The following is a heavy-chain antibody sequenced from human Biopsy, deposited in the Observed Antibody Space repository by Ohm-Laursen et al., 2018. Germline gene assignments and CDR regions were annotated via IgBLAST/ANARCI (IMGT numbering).Heavy chain of an antibody. CDR3: ARLGSGDYFPTFFDF. V-gene: IGHV4-31*03. Sequence: TLSLTCTVSGDSINGGRYYWNWIRPHPGKGLEWIGNIFYSANTYYNPSLKSRVTISVDTSKNQFSLKLSSVTAADTAVYYCARLGSGDYFPTFFDFWGQGALVTVSS. J-gene: IGHJ4*02. CDR1: GDSINGGRYY. D-gene: IGHD5-12*01. CDR2: IFYSANT.